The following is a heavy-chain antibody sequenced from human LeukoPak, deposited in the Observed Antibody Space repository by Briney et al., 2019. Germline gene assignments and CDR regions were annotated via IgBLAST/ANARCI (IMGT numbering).Heavy chain of an antibody. V-gene: IGHV4-4*07. CDR2: IYTSGST. J-gene: IGHJ4*02. Sequence: SETLSLTCTVSGGSISSYYWSWIPQPPGKGLEWIGRIYTSGSTNYTPSLKSRVTMSVDTSKNQFSVKLSSVTAADTAVYYCARDHQHCLDFWGQGTRVTVSS. CDR1: GGSISSYY. D-gene: IGHD2-21*02. CDR3: ARDHQHCLDF.